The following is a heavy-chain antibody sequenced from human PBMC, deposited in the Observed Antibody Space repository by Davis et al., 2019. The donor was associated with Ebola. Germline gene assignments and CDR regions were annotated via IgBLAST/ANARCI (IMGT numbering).Heavy chain of an antibody. D-gene: IGHD3-10*01. CDR3: AKDRHGSGSANFDY. J-gene: IGHJ4*02. Sequence: GGSLKISCAASGFTFSTYGMHWVRQAPGKGLEWVAVISYHGRNQYYADSVRGRFTISRDNSKNTLYLQMNSLKADDTAVYYCAKDRHGSGSANFDYWGQGTLVTVSS. V-gene: IGHV3-30*18. CDR2: ISYHGRNQ. CDR1: GFTFSTYG.